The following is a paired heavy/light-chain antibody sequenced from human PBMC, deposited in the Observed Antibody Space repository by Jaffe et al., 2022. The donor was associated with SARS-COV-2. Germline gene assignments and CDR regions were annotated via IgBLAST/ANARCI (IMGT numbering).Light chain of an antibody. CDR1: QSVSYSSNNKNN. V-gene: IGKV4-1*01. CDR2: WAS. CDR3: QQYSSMSMWT. J-gene: IGKJ1*01. Sequence: DIVMTQSPDSLAVSLGERATINCKSSQSVSYSSNNKNNLAWYQQKPGQPPKLLIYWASTRDSGVPDRFSGSGSETDFTLTISSLQAEDVAVYYCQQYSSMSMWTFGQGTKVEIK.
Heavy chain of an antibody. CDR3: ARDGGYDILTNYYPKGAFDV. CDR2: ISPSTSYT. J-gene: IGHJ3*01. Sequence: EVQLVESGGGLVKPGGSLTLSCAASGFTFNTYTVNWVRQAPGKGLEWVSSISPSTSYTYYADSVKGRFTISRDNVKNSLFLQMDSLRAEDTAVYYCARDGGYDILTNYYPKGAFDVWGQGTMVTVSS. V-gene: IGHV3-21*01. CDR1: GFTFNTYT. D-gene: IGHD3-9*01.